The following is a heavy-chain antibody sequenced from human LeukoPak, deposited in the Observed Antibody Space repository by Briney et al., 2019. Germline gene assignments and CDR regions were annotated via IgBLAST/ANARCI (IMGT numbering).Heavy chain of an antibody. J-gene: IGHJ4*02. CDR3: ARLACSTSCYEIDY. CDR2: ISSGSGYI. CDR1: GFTFSSYS. V-gene: IGHV3-21*01. Sequence: PGGSLRLSCAASGFTFSSYSVNWVRQAPGKGLEWVSSISSGSGYIYYSDSVKGRFTISRDNAKNSLYLQMSSPRAEDTAVYYCARLACSTSCYEIDYWGQGTLVTVSS. D-gene: IGHD2-2*01.